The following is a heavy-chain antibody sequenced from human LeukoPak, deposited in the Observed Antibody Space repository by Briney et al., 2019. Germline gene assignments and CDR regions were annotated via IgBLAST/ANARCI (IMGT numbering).Heavy chain of an antibody. Sequence: SETLSLTCLVSGGSISGSHWSWIRQPPGKGLEWIGCIHYTGSTDYNPSLRSRVTLSIDMSKNQFSLRLSSVTAADTAVYYCARTGGDCSSGLCYYAMDVWGQGTTVTVSS. CDR3: ARTGGDCSSGLCYYAMDV. J-gene: IGHJ6*02. CDR1: GGSISGSH. D-gene: IGHD2-21*02. V-gene: IGHV4-59*01. CDR2: IHYTGST.